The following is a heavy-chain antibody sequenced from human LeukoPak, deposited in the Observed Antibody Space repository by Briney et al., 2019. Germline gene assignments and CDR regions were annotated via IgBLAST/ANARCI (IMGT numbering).Heavy chain of an antibody. CDR1: GFALHNYA. Sequence: GGSLRLSCVGSGFALHNYAMHWVRRPPGKGLEWVSAINWNSDTKAYADSVKGRFTISRDRARNSLYLQMDSLRPEDTALYYCAKDTGGNGAYFYAMDVWGQGTSVTVSS. V-gene: IGHV3-9*01. CDR2: INWNSDTK. J-gene: IGHJ6*02. D-gene: IGHD4-23*01. CDR3: AKDTGGNGAYFYAMDV.